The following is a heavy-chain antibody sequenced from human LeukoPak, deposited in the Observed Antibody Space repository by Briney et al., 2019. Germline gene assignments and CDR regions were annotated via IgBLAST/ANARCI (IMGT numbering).Heavy chain of an antibody. CDR3: ARLDGDYVGYFDY. J-gene: IGHJ4*02. CDR2: IYTSGNT. Sequence: SETLSLTCTVSGGSISSGSYYWSWIRQPAGSGLEWIGRIYTSGNTNYNPSLKSRVTISVDTSKNQFSLKLSSVTAADTAVYYCARLDGDYVGYFDYWGQGTLVTVSS. CDR1: GGSISSGSYY. D-gene: IGHD4-17*01. V-gene: IGHV4-61*02.